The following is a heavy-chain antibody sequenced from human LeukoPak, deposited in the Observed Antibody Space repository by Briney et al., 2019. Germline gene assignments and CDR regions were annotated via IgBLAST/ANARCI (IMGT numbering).Heavy chain of an antibody. Sequence: PGGSLRLSCAASGFTFSSYGMHWVRQAPGKGLDGVAFIRYDGTTKYYADSVKGRFTTSRDNSKNTLYLHMNSLRAEDTAVYYCAKTGSSGWYVEYWGQGTLVTVSS. V-gene: IGHV3-30*02. D-gene: IGHD6-19*01. CDR3: AKTGSSGWYVEY. CDR2: IRYDGTTK. CDR1: GFTFSSYG. J-gene: IGHJ4*02.